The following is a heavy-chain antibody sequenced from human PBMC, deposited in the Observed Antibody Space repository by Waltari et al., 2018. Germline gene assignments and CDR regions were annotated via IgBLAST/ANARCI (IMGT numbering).Heavy chain of an antibody. V-gene: IGHV1-69*13. D-gene: IGHD3-22*01. CDR3: ASRDLTYYYDSSPFDY. Sequence: QVQLVQSGAEVKKPGSSVKVSCKASGGTFSSYAISWVRQAPGQGLEWMGGIIPIFGTANDAQKFQGRVTITADESTSTAYMELSSLRSEDTAVYYCASRDLTYYYDSSPFDYWGQGTLVTVSS. J-gene: IGHJ4*02. CDR1: GGTFSSYA. CDR2: IIPIFGTA.